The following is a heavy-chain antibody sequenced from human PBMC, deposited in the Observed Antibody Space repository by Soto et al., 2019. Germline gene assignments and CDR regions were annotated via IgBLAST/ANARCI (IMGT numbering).Heavy chain of an antibody. CDR3: ARGDGSGSPWKDYGMDV. V-gene: IGHV4-30-4*01. CDR1: GGSISSGDYY. CDR2: IYYSGST. J-gene: IGHJ6*02. Sequence: SETLSLTCTVSGGSISSGDYYWSWIRQPPGKGLEWIGYIYYSGSTYYNPSLKSRVTISVDTSKNQFSLKLSSVTAADTAVYYCARGDGSGSPWKDYGMDVWGQGTTVTVSS. D-gene: IGHD3-10*01.